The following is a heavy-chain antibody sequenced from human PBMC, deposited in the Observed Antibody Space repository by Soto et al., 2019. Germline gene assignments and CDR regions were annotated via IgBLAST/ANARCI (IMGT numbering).Heavy chain of an antibody. CDR2: ISGGGDTT. CDR3: AKGRGGSGSLTPRVDF. Sequence: EVQLLESGGGLVQPGGSLRLSCAASGFTFNNYAMTWVRQAPGKGLEWVSAISGGGDTTSYADSVKGRFTVSRDGSKNTLDLAIGSLRAEDTALYYCAKGRGGSGSLTPRVDFWGQGTLVTVSS. J-gene: IGHJ4*02. CDR1: GFTFNNYA. D-gene: IGHD3-10*01. V-gene: IGHV3-23*01.